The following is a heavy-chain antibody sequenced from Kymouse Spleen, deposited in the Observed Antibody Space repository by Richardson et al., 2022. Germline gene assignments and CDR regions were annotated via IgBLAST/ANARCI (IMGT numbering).Heavy chain of an antibody. J-gene: IGHJ4*02. Sequence: QVQLQQWGAGLLKPSETLSLTCAVYGGSFSGYYWSWIRQPPGKGLEWIGEINHSGSTNYNPSLKSRVTISVDTSKNQFSLKLSSVTAADTAVYYCARGYYYDSSGYYSPLTTGAREPWSPSPQ. CDR2: INHSGST. CDR3: ARGYYYDSSGYYSPLTT. D-gene: IGHD3-22*01. V-gene: IGHV4-34*01. CDR1: GGSFSGYY.